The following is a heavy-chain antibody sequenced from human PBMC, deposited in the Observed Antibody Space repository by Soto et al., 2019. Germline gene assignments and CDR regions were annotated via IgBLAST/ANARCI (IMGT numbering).Heavy chain of an antibody. Sequence: SETLSLTCTVSGGSISSSNWWSWVRQPPGKGLEWIGEIYHSGSTNYNPSLKSRVTISVDKSKNQFSLKLSSVTAADTAVYYCARTLWFGELLSWFDPWGQGTLVTVSS. V-gene: IGHV4-4*02. CDR3: ARTLWFGELLSWFDP. J-gene: IGHJ5*02. CDR2: IYHSGST. CDR1: GGSISSSNW. D-gene: IGHD3-10*01.